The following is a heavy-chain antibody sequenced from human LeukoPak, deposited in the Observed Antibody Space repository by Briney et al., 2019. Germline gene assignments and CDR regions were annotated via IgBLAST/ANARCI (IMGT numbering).Heavy chain of an antibody. D-gene: IGHD2-15*01. Sequence: GGSLRLACAASGFFFSRFAMNWVRQAPGKGLEWISYISSSSSAMHYADTVKGRLTITRDNAKNSLYLEMSSLRDEDTAVYYCAQKGGTDHWGRGTLVTVSS. V-gene: IGHV3-48*02. CDR2: ISSSSSAM. CDR3: AQKGGTDH. J-gene: IGHJ4*02. CDR1: GFFFSRFA.